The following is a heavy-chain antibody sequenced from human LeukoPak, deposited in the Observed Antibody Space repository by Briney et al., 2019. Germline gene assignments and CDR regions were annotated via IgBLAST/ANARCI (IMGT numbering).Heavy chain of an antibody. D-gene: IGHD2-15*01. CDR3: ARAGGCSGGSCPPSRY. CDR1: GGSISSSSYY. V-gene: IGHV4-39*07. CDR2: IYYSGST. Sequence: PSETLSLTCTVSGGSISSSSYYWGWIRQPPGKGLEWIGSIYYSGSTYYNPSLKSRATISVDTSKNQFSLKLSSVTAADTAVYYCARAGGCSGGSCPPSRYWGQGTLVTVSS. J-gene: IGHJ4*02.